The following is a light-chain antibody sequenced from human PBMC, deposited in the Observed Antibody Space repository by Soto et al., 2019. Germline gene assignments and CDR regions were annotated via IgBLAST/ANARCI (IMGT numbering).Light chain of an antibody. CDR1: QSISTY. V-gene: IGKV1-5*03. CDR3: HQYNSYPWT. CDR2: KAS. J-gene: IGKJ1*01. Sequence: DIQMTQSPSSLSASVGDRVAITCRASQSISTYLAWYQQKPGKAPKLLIYKASNLYSGVPSRFSGSASGTELTLTISSLQPDDFAIYYCHQYNSYPWTFGQGTKVDIK.